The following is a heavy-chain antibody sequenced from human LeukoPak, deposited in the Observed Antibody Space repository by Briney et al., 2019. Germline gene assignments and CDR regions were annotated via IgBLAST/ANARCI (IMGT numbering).Heavy chain of an antibody. CDR2: IRSKAYGATI. CDR3: TRGPILLWIHNGMDV. D-gene: IGHD3-10*01. V-gene: IGHV3-49*04. J-gene: IGHJ6*02. CDR1: GFIFGDHA. Sequence: SLRLSCIASGFIFGDHAMSWVRQPPGKGLEWVGFIRSKAYGATIEYAASVKGRFTISRDDSKGIAYLQMNDLETEDTALYYCTRGPILLWIHNGMDVWGQGTTVTVSS.